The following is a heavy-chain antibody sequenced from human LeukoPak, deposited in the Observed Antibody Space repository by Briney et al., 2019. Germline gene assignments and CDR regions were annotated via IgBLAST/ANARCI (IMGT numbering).Heavy chain of an antibody. CDR3: AGVESSGWSESFDY. Sequence: ASVKVSCKASGYTFTSYGISWVRQAPGQGLEWMGWISAYNGNTNYAQKLQGRVTMTTDTSTSTAYMELRSLRSDDTAVYYCAGVESSGWSESFDYWGQGTLVTVSS. V-gene: IGHV1-18*01. D-gene: IGHD6-19*01. CDR2: ISAYNGNT. CDR1: GYTFTSYG. J-gene: IGHJ4*02.